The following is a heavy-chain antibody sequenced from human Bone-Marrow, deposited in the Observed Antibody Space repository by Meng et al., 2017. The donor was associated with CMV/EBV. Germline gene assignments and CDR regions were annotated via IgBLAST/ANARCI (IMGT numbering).Heavy chain of an antibody. CDR2: ISGSGGST. CDR3: AKYSYDPQVDY. V-gene: IGHV3-23*01. D-gene: IGHD5-18*01. Sequence: SCKASGGTFSSYAMSWVRQAPGKGLEWVSAISGSGGSTYYADSVKGRFTISRDNSKNTLYLQMNSLRAEDTAVYYCAKYSYDPQVDYWGQGTLVNVAS. CDR1: GGTFSSYA. J-gene: IGHJ4*02.